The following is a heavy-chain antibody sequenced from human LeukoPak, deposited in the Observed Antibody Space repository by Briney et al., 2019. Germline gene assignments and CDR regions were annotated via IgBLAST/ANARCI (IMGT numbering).Heavy chain of an antibody. D-gene: IGHD3-10*01. Sequence: GGSLRLSCGASGFTFSSYTMNWVHQAPGKGLEWVSSISSSSTYINYADSVKGRFTISRDNAKNSLYLQMNSLRAEDTAVYYCARDRSPGNFDYWGQGTLVTVSS. J-gene: IGHJ4*02. CDR2: ISSSSTYI. V-gene: IGHV3-21*01. CDR3: ARDRSPGNFDY. CDR1: GFTFSSYT.